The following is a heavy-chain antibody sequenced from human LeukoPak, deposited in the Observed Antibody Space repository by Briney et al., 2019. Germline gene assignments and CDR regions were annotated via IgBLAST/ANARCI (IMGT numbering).Heavy chain of an antibody. CDR2: ISSSGSTI. CDR3: ASGPSRELLLNI. V-gene: IGHV3-11*01. Sequence: PGRSLRLSCAASGFTFSDYYMSWIRQAPGKGLEWVSYISSSGSTIYYADSVKGRFTISRDNAKNSLYLQMNSLRAEDTAVYYCASGPSRELLLNIWGQGTMVTVSS. D-gene: IGHD1-26*01. CDR1: GFTFSDYY. J-gene: IGHJ3*02.